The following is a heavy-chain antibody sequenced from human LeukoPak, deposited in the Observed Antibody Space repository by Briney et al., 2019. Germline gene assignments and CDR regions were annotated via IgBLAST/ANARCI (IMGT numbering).Heavy chain of an antibody. CDR1: GYTFTSYY. Sequence: ASVKVSCKASGYTFTSYYMHWVRQAPGQGLEWMGIINPSGGSTSYAQKFQGRVTMTRDTSTSTVYMELSSLRSEDTAVYYCAREKGPITMARGVIRYYFDYWGQGTLVTVSS. CDR3: AREKGPITMARGVIRYYFDY. J-gene: IGHJ4*02. V-gene: IGHV1-46*01. CDR2: INPSGGST. D-gene: IGHD3-10*01.